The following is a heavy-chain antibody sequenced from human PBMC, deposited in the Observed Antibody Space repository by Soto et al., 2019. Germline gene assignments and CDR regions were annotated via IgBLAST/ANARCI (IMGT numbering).Heavy chain of an antibody. V-gene: IGHV3-9*01. D-gene: IGHD6-13*01. Sequence: GGSLRLSCAASGFTFDDYAMHWVRQAPGKGLEWVSGISWNSGSIGYADSVKGRFTISRDNAKNSLYLQMNSLRAEDTALYYCAKDYSYRAPRIAAAGGDAFDIWGQGTMVTVSS. CDR1: GFTFDDYA. J-gene: IGHJ3*02. CDR3: AKDYSYRAPRIAAAGGDAFDI. CDR2: ISWNSGSI.